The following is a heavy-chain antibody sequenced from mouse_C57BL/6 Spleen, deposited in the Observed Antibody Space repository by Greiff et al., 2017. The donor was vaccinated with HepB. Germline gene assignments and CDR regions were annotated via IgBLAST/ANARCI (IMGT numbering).Heavy chain of an antibody. CDR1: GYTFTDYE. CDR2: IDPETGGT. V-gene: IGHV1-15*01. Sequence: VQLQESGAELVRPGASVTLSCKASGYTFTDYEMHWVKQTPVHGLEWIGAIDPETGGTAYNQKFKGKAILTADKSSSTAYMELRSLTSEDSAVYYCTRSITGHYYAMDYWGQGTSVTVSS. CDR3: TRSITGHYYAMDY. J-gene: IGHJ4*01.